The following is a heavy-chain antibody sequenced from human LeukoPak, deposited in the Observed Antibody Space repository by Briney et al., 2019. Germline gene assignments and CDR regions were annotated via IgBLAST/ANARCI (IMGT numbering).Heavy chain of an antibody. D-gene: IGHD2-2*01. CDR1: GFTFSSYA. V-gene: IGHV3-30*04. CDR2: ISYDGSNK. J-gene: IGHJ4*02. CDR3: ARVWGCSSTSCYEGTFDY. Sequence: GRSLRLSCAASGFTFSSYAMHWVRQAPGKGLEWEAVISYDGSNKYYADSVKGRFTISRDNSKNTLYLQMNSLRAEDTAVYYCARVWGCSSTSCYEGTFDYWGQGTLVTVSS.